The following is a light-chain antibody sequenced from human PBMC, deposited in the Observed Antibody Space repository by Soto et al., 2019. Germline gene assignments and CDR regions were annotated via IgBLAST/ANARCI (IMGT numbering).Light chain of an antibody. V-gene: IGKV3-20*01. CDR1: QSVSSSY. CDR3: QHYGNSPPMYT. J-gene: IGKJ2*01. CDR2: GAS. Sequence: EIVLTQSPGTLSLSPGERATLSCRASQSVSSSYLAWYQQKPGQAPRLLIFGASSRATGIPDSFSGSGSGTDFTLTISRLEPEDCAVYYCQHYGNSPPMYTFGQGTKLEIK.